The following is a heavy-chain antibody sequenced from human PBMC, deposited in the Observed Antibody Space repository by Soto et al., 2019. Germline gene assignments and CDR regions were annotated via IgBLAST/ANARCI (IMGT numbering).Heavy chain of an antibody. V-gene: IGHV4-31*11. D-gene: IGHD3-22*01. Sequence: TLSLTCAVSGGSITSGGYYWSWIRHHPGRGLEWIASIYYNGSTYHNPSLKSRVTISAGTSENKFSLRLSSVTTADTAVYYCARVRHYYNNYWFDPSGQGTMGTVSS. J-gene: IGHJ5*02. CDR3: ARVRHYYNNYWFDP. CDR2: IYYNGST. CDR1: GGSITSGGYY.